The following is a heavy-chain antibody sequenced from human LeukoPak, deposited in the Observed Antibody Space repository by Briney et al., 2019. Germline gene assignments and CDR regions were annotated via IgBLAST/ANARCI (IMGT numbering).Heavy chain of an antibody. CDR2: INPNSGGT. CDR1: GYTFTGYY. D-gene: IGHD5-12*01. J-gene: IGHJ4*02. Sequence: ASVNVSCKASGYTFTGYYMHWVRQAPGQGLDGMGWINPNSGGTKYAQKFQGRVTMNMDTSISTAYMELSRLRSEDTAVYYCARERGSGYDLGPLGYWGQGTLVTVSS. V-gene: IGHV1-2*02. CDR3: ARERGSGYDLGPLGY.